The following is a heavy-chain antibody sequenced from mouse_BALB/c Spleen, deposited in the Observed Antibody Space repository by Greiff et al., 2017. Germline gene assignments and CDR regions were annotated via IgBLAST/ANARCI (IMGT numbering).Heavy chain of an antibody. CDR3: ARWEGYFDY. V-gene: IGHV1-12*01. D-gene: IGHD4-1*01. CDR1: GYTFTSYN. J-gene: IGHJ2*01. Sequence: QDQLQQPGAELVKPGASVKMSCKASGYTFTSYNMHWVKQTPGQGLEWIGAIYPGNGDTSYNQKFKGKATLTADKSSSTAYMQLSSLTSEDSAVYYCARWEGYFDYWGQGTTLTVSS. CDR2: IYPGNGDT.